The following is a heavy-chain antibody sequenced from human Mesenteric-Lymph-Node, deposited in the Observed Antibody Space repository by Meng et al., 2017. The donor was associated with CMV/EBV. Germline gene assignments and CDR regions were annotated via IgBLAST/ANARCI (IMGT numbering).Heavy chain of an antibody. CDR1: GYTFTNYG. V-gene: IGHV1-18*01. CDR2: INVYNGRK. Sequence: ASVKVSCKASGYTFTNYGISWVRQAPGQGLEWMGWINVYNGRKAYAQKLKDRVTMTTDTSTTTAHMELRSLRSDDTGTYYCARERGYCSSIDCFKEGMDIWGQGTTVTVSS. J-gene: IGHJ6*02. D-gene: IGHD2-2*01. CDR3: ARERGYCSSIDCFKEGMDI.